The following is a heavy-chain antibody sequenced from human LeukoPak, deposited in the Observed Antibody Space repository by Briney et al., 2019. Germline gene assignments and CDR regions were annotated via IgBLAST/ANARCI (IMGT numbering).Heavy chain of an antibody. J-gene: IGHJ4*02. Sequence: SGTLSLTCAVYGGSFSGYYRSWVRQPPGKGLEWVWEINHSGSTNYNPSLKTRVTISVDTSKNQYSLKPSSVTAADTAVYYCARRYYDIFTGYLPYYFDYWGQGTLVTVSS. CDR3: ARRYYDIFTGYLPYYFDY. CDR2: INHSGST. D-gene: IGHD3-9*01. V-gene: IGHV4-34*01. CDR1: GGSFSGYY.